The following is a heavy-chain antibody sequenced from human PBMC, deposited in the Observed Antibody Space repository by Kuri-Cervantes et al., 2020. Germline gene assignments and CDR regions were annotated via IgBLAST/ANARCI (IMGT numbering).Heavy chain of an antibody. Sequence: SVKVSCKASGGTFSSYAISWVRQAPGQGLEWMGGIIPIFGTANYAQKFQGRVTITTDESTSTAYMELSSLRSEDTAVYYCATEGPLIRGVHALDYWGQGILVTVSS. CDR2: IIPIFGTA. V-gene: IGHV1-69*05. D-gene: IGHD3-10*01. CDR1: GGTFSSYA. J-gene: IGHJ4*02. CDR3: ATEGPLIRGVHALDY.